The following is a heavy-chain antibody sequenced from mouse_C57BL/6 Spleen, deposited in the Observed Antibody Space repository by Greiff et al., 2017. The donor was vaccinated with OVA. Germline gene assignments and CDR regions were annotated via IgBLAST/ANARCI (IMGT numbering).Heavy chain of an antibody. V-gene: IGHV1-64*01. D-gene: IGHD1-1*01. Sequence: SGAELVKPGASVKLSCKASGYTFTSYWMHWVKQRPGQGLEWIGMIHPNSGSTNYNEKFKSKATLTVDKSSSTAYMQLSSLTSEDSAVYDCTNQITTVVAHFDYWGQGTTLTVSS. CDR1: GYTFTSYW. CDR3: TNQITTVVAHFDY. CDR2: IHPNSGST. J-gene: IGHJ2*01.